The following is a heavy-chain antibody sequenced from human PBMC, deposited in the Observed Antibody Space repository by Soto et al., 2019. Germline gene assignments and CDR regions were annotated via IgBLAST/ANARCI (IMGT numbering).Heavy chain of an antibody. CDR3: ARDSTPYFDFWSGYYRGRFDP. CDR2: IIPIFGTA. J-gene: IGHJ5*02. Sequence: SVNFSWKGSEFSFSGDPISWVRQAPEQGAEWMGCIIPIFGTANYAQKFQGRVTITAEESTSTAYMELSSLRSEDTAVYYCARDSTPYFDFWSGYYRGRFDPWGQGTLVTVSS. CDR1: EFSFSGDP. V-gene: IGHV1-69*13. D-gene: IGHD3-3*01.